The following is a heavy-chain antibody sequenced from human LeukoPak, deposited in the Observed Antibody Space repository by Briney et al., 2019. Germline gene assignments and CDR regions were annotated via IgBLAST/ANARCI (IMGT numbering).Heavy chain of an antibody. CDR3: ATDPRTTVFGTFRYYYMDG. Sequence: ASVKVSCKTSGYTFTDYYIHWVRQAPGQGLEWMGWINPDSGYTNYAQKFQGRVTMTRDTSINTAYMELSRLTSDDTAVYYCATDPRTTVFGTFRYYYMDGWGEGTTVAVS. D-gene: IGHD3-3*01. V-gene: IGHV1-2*02. CDR2: INPDSGYT. J-gene: IGHJ6*03. CDR1: GYTFTDYY.